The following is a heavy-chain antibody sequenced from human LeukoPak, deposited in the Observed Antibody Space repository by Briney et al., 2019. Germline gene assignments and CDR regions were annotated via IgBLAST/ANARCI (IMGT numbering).Heavy chain of an antibody. CDR2: ISGSGGST. J-gene: IGHJ1*01. D-gene: IGHD2-21*02. Sequence: GGSLRLSCAASGFTFSSYAMSWVRQAPGKGLEWVSAISGSGGSTYYADSVKGRFTISRDNSKNTLYLQMNSLRVEDMAVYYCARGYCGGDCYGDWGQGTLVTVSS. V-gene: IGHV3-23*01. CDR3: ARGYCGGDCYGD. CDR1: GFTFSSYA.